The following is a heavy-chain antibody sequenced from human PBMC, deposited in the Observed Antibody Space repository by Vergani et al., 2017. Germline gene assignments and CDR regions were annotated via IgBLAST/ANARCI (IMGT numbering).Heavy chain of an antibody. CDR1: GGSISSYY. CDR2: IYYSAST. J-gene: IGHJ4*02. CDR3: ARTRGQWLVTPFDY. V-gene: IGHV4-59*01. Sequence: QVQLQESGPGLVKPSETLSLTCTVSGGSISSYYWSWIRQAPGKGLEWIGYIYYSASTNYNPSLKSRVTISVDTSKNQFSLKLSSVTAADTAVYYCARTRGQWLVTPFDYGGQGTLVTVSS. D-gene: IGHD6-19*01.